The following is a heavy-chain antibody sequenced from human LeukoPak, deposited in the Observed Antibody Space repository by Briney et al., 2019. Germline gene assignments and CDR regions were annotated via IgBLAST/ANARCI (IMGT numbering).Heavy chain of an antibody. CDR1: GGSFSGYY. CDR2: INHSGST. J-gene: IGHJ4*02. Sequence: PSETLSLTCAVYGGSFSGYYWSWIRQPPGKGLEWIGEINHSGSTNYNPSLKSRVTISVDTSKNQFSLKLNSVTAADTAVYYCARWIVGALDSWGQGPLATVSS. CDR3: ARWIVGALDS. V-gene: IGHV4-34*01. D-gene: IGHD1-26*01.